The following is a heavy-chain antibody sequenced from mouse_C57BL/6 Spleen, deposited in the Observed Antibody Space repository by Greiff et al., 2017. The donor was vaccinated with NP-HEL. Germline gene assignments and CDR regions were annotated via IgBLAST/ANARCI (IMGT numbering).Heavy chain of an antibody. CDR3: ARGAYSNYRTWFAY. Sequence: VKLMESGPGLVQPSQSLSITCTVSGFSLTSYGVHWVRQSPGKGLEWLGVIWSGGSTDYNAAFISRLSISKDNSKSQVFFKMNSLQADDTAIYYCARGAYSNYRTWFAYWGQGTLVTVSA. CDR1: GFSLTSYG. CDR2: IWSGGST. D-gene: IGHD2-5*01. J-gene: IGHJ3*01. V-gene: IGHV2-2*01.